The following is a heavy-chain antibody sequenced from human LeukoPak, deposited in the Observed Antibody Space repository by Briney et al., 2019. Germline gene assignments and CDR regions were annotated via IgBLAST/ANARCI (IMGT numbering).Heavy chain of an antibody. CDR2: IGTYGGDT. Sequence: ASVKVSCKASGYTFTSYGISWVRQAPGQGLEWIGWIGTYGGDTYYAQKFQGRINVTTDTSTSTVYMELRNLRSDDTAVYYCARDLWNFYDDSGYNRDFDSWGQGTLLTVSS. D-gene: IGHD3-22*01. J-gene: IGHJ5*01. CDR3: ARDLWNFYDDSGYNRDFDS. CDR1: GYTFTSYG. V-gene: IGHV1-18*01.